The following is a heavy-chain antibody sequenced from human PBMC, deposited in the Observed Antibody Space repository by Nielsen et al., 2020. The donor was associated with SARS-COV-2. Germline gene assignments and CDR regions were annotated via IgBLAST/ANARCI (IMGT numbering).Heavy chain of an antibody. D-gene: IGHD3-3*01. CDR2: ISYDGSNK. CDR1: GFTFSSYA. CDR3: ARELLSDFWSGYWYYYYGMDV. V-gene: IGHV3-30*04. Sequence: GESLKISCAAPGFTFSSYAMHWVRQAPGKGLEWVAVISYDGSNKYYADSVKGRFTISRDNSKNTLYLQMNSLRAEDTAVYYCARELLSDFWSGYWYYYYGMDVWGQGTTVTVSS. J-gene: IGHJ6*02.